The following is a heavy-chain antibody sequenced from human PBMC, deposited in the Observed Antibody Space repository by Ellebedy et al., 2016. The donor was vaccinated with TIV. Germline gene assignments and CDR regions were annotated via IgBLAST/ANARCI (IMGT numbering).Heavy chain of an antibody. Sequence: MPSETLSLTCTVSGGSISSYYWSWIRQPPGKGLEWIGYIYYSGSTNYNPSLKSRVTISVDTSKNQFSLKLSSVTAADTAVYYCARHFSNSWYVGYYYGMDVWGQGTTVTVSS. V-gene: IGHV4-59*08. CDR1: GGSISSYY. D-gene: IGHD6-13*01. J-gene: IGHJ6*02. CDR2: IYYSGST. CDR3: ARHFSNSWYVGYYYGMDV.